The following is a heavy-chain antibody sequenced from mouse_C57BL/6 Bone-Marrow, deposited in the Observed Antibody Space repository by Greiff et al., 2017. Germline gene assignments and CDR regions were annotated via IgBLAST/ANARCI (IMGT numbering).Heavy chain of an antibody. D-gene: IGHD1-1*01. Sequence: QVQLQQSGAELVKPGASVKMSCKASGYTFTTYPIEWMKQNHGKSLEWIGNFHPYNDDTKYNEKFKGKATLTVEKSSSTVYLELSRLTSDYSAVYYCARNYYGSSGDWYFDVWGTGTTVTVSS. CDR2: FHPYNDDT. V-gene: IGHV1-47*01. CDR3: ARNYYGSSGDWYFDV. J-gene: IGHJ1*03. CDR1: GYTFTTYP.